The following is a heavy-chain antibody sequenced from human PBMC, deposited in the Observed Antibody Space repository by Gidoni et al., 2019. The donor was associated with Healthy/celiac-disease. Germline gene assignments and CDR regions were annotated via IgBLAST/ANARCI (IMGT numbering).Heavy chain of an antibody. CDR1: GGSISSSSYY. J-gene: IGHJ4*02. CDR2: IYYSGST. D-gene: IGHD3-22*01. Sequence: GPGLVKPSETLSLTCTVSGGSISSSSYYWGWIRQPPGKGLEWIGSIYYSGSTYYNPSLKSRVTISVDTSKNQFSLKLQSSVTAADTAVYYCARSRDSSGYYFDYWGQGTLVTVSS. CDR3: ARSRDSSGYYFDY. V-gene: IGHV4-39*07.